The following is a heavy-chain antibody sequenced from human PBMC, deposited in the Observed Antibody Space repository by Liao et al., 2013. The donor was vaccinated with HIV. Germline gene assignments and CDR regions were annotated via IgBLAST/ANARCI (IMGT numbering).Heavy chain of an antibody. CDR2: IFHNGGT. Sequence: QVQLQESGPGLVKPSQTLSLTCSVSGGSIISEYSYWSWIRQSPGKGLEWIGYIFHNGGTNYNPSLKSRVTISRDRSKNQFSLKLSSVTAADTALYYCARAESGYNSGWFFDYWGQGTLVTVSS. CDR1: GGSIISEYSY. J-gene: IGHJ4*02. D-gene: IGHD6-19*01. V-gene: IGHV4-30-4*08. CDR3: ARAESGYNSGWFFDY.